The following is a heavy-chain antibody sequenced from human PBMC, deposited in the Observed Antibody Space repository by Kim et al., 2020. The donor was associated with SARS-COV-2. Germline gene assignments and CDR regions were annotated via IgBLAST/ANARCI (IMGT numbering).Heavy chain of an antibody. D-gene: IGHD2-2*01. V-gene: IGHV4-59*01. CDR2: IYYSGST. Sequence: PGKGLEWIGYIYYSGSTNYNPSLKSRVTISVDTSKNQFSLKLSSVTAADTAVYYCARSYIVVVPAATHYYGMDVWGQGTTVTVSS. J-gene: IGHJ6*02. CDR3: ARSYIVVVPAATHYYGMDV.